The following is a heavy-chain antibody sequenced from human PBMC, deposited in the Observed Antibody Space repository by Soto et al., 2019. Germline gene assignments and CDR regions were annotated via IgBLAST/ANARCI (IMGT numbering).Heavy chain of an antibody. D-gene: IGHD2-21*02. Sequence: GASVKVSCKASGYTFTGYYMHWVRQAPGQGLEWMGIINPSGGSTSYAQKFQGRVTMTRDTSTSTVYMELSSLRSEDTAVYYCARGSLFGVVVVTARDRVEGLGYWGQGTLVTVSS. J-gene: IGHJ4*02. CDR2: INPSGGST. V-gene: IGHV1-46*01. CDR1: GYTFTGYY. CDR3: ARGSLFGVVVVTARDRVEGLGY.